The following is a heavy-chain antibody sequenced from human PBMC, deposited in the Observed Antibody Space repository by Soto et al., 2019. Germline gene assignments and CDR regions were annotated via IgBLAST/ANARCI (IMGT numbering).Heavy chain of an antibody. V-gene: IGHV4-59*01. J-gene: IGHJ5*02. CDR3: AREVGAIQEYWFDP. CDR1: GGSISSYY. D-gene: IGHD1-26*01. Sequence: SETLSLTCTVSGGSISSYYWSWIRQPPGKGLEWIGYIYYSGSTNYNPSLKSRVTISVDTSKNQFSLKLSSVTAADTAVYYCAREVGAIQEYWFDPWGQGTLVTVSS. CDR2: IYYSGST.